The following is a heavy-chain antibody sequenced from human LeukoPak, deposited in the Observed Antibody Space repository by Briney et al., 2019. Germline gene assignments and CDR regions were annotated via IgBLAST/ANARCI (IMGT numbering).Heavy chain of an antibody. V-gene: IGHV1-2*02. CDR1: GYTFTGYY. J-gene: IGHJ3*02. CDR3: ARSMPAGRFDAFDI. Sequence: ASVKVSCKASGYTFTGYYMHWVRQAPGQGLEWMGWINPNSGGTNYAQKFQGRVTMTRDTSISTAYMELSRLRSDDTAVYYCARSMPAGRFDAFDIWGQGTMVTVSS. CDR2: INPNSGGT. D-gene: IGHD2/OR15-2a*01.